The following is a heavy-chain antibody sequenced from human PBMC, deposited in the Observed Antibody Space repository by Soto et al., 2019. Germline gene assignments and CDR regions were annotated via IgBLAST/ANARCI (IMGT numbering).Heavy chain of an antibody. Sequence: PGGSLRLSCAASGFTFSSYGMHWVRQAPGKGLEWVAVIWYDGSNKYYADSVKGRFTISRDNSKNTLYLQMNSLRAEDTAVYYCARAHWPDSSGYYHFDYWGQGTLVTVSS. CDR3: ARAHWPDSSGYYHFDY. V-gene: IGHV3-33*01. CDR1: GFTFSSYG. CDR2: IWYDGSNK. J-gene: IGHJ4*02. D-gene: IGHD3-22*01.